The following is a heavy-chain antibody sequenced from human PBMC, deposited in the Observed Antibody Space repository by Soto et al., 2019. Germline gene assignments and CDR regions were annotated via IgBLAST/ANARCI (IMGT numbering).Heavy chain of an antibody. J-gene: IGHJ3*02. CDR2: ISGSGGST. V-gene: IGHV3-23*01. Sequence: EVQLLESGGGLVQPGGSLRLSCAASGFTFSSYAMSWVRQAPGKGLEWVSAISGSGGSTYYADSVKGRFTISRDNSKNTLYLRMNSLRAEDTAVYYCAKEVEDIVVVPAAILQGAFDIWGQGTMVTVSS. CDR3: AKEVEDIVVVPAAILQGAFDI. D-gene: IGHD2-2*01. CDR1: GFTFSSYA.